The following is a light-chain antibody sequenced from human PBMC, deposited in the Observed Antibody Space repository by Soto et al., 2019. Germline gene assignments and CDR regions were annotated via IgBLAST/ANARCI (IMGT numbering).Light chain of an antibody. CDR1: QSVSST. CDR3: QQYNNWPPYT. V-gene: IGKV3-15*01. Sequence: EIVMTQSPATLSVSPGERATLSCRASQSVSSTLAWYQQIPGQAHRLLIYGASTRATGIPARFSGSGSGTEFTLTISSLQSEDFAVYYCQQYNNWPPYTFGQGTKLEIK. J-gene: IGKJ2*01. CDR2: GAS.